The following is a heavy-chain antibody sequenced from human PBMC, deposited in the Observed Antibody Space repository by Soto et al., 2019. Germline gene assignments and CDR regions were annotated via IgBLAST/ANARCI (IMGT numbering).Heavy chain of an antibody. D-gene: IGHD4-4*01. Sequence: SGGSLRLSCAASGFTFSSYAMSWVRQAPGKGLEWVSAISGSGGSTYYADSVKGRFTISRDNSKNTLYLQMNSLRAEDTAVYYCAKVPIGLSTGWFDPWGQGTLVTVSS. CDR2: ISGSGGST. CDR3: AKVPIGLSTGWFDP. CDR1: GFTFSSYA. J-gene: IGHJ5*02. V-gene: IGHV3-23*01.